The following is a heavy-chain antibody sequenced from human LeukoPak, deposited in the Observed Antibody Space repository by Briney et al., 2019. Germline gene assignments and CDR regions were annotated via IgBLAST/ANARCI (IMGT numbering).Heavy chain of an antibody. CDR2: IYSGGTT. Sequence: PGGSLRLSCAASGFTVSSNYMSWVRQAPGKGVEWVSVIYSGGTTYYADSVKGRFTISRDNSKNTLYLQMNSLRAEDTAVYYCAELGITMIGGVWGKGTTVTISS. J-gene: IGHJ6*04. D-gene: IGHD3-10*02. V-gene: IGHV3-66*01. CDR3: AELGITMIGGV. CDR1: GFTVSSNY.